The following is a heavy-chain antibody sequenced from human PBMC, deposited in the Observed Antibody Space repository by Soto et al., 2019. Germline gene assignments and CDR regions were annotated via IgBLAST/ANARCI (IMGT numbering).Heavy chain of an antibody. J-gene: IGHJ4*02. Sequence: EVQLLESGGGSVQPGGSLRLSCEASGFTFSSYAMHWVRRPPGKGLEWVSSISGSGGTAYYADAVKGRFFISRDSLVNTLYLQMNSLRAEDTAVYYCAKGRGQNCNFDYWGQGTLVTVSP. D-gene: IGHD3-10*01. V-gene: IGHV3-23*01. CDR2: ISGSGGTA. CDR3: AKGRGQNCNFDY. CDR1: GFTFSSYA.